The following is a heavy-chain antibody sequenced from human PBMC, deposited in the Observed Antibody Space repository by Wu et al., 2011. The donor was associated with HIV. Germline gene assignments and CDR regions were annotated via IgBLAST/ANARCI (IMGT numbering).Heavy chain of an antibody. Sequence: QVQLVQSGAEVKKPGSSVKVSCTASGGTFSSYAISWMRQAPGQGLEWMGGIIPIFGTPNYAQKFQGRVTITTDESTSTAYMELSSLRSEDTAVYYCAVNIYYYGSGSYILDYWGQGTQVTVSS. J-gene: IGHJ4*02. CDR3: AVNIYYYGSGSYILDY. CDR1: GGTFSSYA. CDR2: IIPIFGTP. D-gene: IGHD3-10*01. V-gene: IGHV1-69*05.